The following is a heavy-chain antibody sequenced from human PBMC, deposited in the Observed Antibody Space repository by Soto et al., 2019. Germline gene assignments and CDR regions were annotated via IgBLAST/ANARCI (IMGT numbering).Heavy chain of an antibody. CDR3: ATELRYYGSGGIDN. CDR1: GGSISSTKW. J-gene: IGHJ4*02. CDR2: IYRNGNT. D-gene: IGHD3-10*01. V-gene: IGHV4-4*02. Sequence: PSGTLSLTCAVSGGSISSTKWWSWVRQPPGKGLEWIGEIYRNGNTNYNPSLKSRVTISLDKSKNQFSLQLSSVTAADTAVYYCATELRYYGSGGIDNWGLGTLVTVSS.